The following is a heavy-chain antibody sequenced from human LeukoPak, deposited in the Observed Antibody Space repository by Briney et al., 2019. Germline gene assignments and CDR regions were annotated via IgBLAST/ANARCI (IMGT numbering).Heavy chain of an antibody. V-gene: IGHV5-51*01. D-gene: IGHD6-13*01. CDR1: GYNFNSYW. Sequence: GESLKISCKGSGYNFNSYWIGWVRQMPGKGLEWMGIIYPGDSDTRYSPSFQGQVTISADKSISTAYLKWSSLKASDSAMYYCARTAAARIPYYFDYWGQGTLVTVSS. J-gene: IGHJ4*02. CDR3: ARTAAARIPYYFDY. CDR2: IYPGDSDT.